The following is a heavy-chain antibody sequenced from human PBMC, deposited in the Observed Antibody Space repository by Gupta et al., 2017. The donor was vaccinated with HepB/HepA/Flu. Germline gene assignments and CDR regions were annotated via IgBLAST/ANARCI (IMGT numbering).Heavy chain of an antibody. CDR1: GGSISTTSYY. CDR3: ARPVRDYSYYFDY. CDR2: IYSGGSA. D-gene: IGHD4-11*01. J-gene: IGHJ4*02. Sequence: QLQLQESGPGPVKPSETLSLTCTVPGGSISTTSYYWGWLRQPPGKGLEWIGTIYSGGSARYNPSLTRRVTISVDTSKNQFSLKLTSVTATDTAVYYCARPVRDYSYYFDYWGQGILVTVSS. V-gene: IGHV4-39*01.